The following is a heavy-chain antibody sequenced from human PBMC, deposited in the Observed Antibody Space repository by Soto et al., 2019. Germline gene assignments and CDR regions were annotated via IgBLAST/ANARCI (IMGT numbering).Heavy chain of an antibody. CDR3: ARDFNLYGSGSHYYYGMGV. J-gene: IGHJ6*02. V-gene: IGHV1-69*13. Sequence: GSSVKVSCKASGDTFSRYAFSWVRQAPGQGLEWMGGIIHIYGTRGFAQKFQGRVTITADEGTTTVYMELSSLRSEDTAVYYCARDFNLYGSGSHYYYGMGVWGQGATVNVSS. D-gene: IGHD3-10*01. CDR2: IIHIYGTR. CDR1: GDTFSRYA.